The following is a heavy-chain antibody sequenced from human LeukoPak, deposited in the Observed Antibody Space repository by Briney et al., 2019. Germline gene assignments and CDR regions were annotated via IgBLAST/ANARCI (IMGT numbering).Heavy chain of an antibody. D-gene: IGHD3-16*02. CDR1: GYSISSGYY. J-gene: IGHJ3*02. CDR2: IYHSGST. Sequence: SETLSLTCAVSGYSISSGYYWGWIRQPPGKGLEWIGSIYHSGSTYYNPSLKSRDTISVDTSKNQFSLKLSSVTAADTAVYYCARVSREFDYVWGSYRRDAFDIWGQGTMVTVSS. CDR3: ARVSREFDYVWGSYRRDAFDI. V-gene: IGHV4-38-2*01.